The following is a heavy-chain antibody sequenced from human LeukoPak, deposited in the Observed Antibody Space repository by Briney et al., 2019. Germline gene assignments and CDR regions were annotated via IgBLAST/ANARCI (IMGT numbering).Heavy chain of an antibody. Sequence: SETLSLTCTVSGGSISSSSCYWGWLRQPPGTGLEWIGSICASGSTYYNPSLKSRVTISVDTSKDQFSLKLSSVTAADSAVYYCARRRVGQPTDAWGQGTLVTVSS. CDR2: ICASGST. D-gene: IGHD1-14*01. CDR1: GGSISSSSCY. J-gene: IGHJ5*02. V-gene: IGHV4-39*01. CDR3: ARRRVGQPTDA.